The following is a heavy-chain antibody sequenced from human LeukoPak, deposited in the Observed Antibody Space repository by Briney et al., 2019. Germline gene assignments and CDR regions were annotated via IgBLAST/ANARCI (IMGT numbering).Heavy chain of an antibody. D-gene: IGHD3-16*02. Sequence: PGGSLRLSCEASGFTFSSYAMSWVRQAPGKGLEWVSAISGSGGSTYYADSVKGRFTISRDNSKNSLYLHMNSLRAEDTAVYYCARDTRSLMDVWGQGTTVTVSS. V-gene: IGHV3-23*01. CDR3: ARDTRSLMDV. CDR2: ISGSGGST. J-gene: IGHJ6*02. CDR1: GFTFSSYA.